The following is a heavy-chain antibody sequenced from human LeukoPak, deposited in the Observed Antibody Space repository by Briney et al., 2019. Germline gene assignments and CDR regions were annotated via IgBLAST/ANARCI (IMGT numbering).Heavy chain of an antibody. Sequence: PGGSLRLSCAASGFTISSYWMNWVRQAPGKGLEWVAVISYDGSNKYYADSVKGRFTISRDNSKNTLYLQMNSLRAEDTAVYYCAKDDYGDYVSYFDYWGQGTLVTVSS. D-gene: IGHD4-17*01. V-gene: IGHV3-30*18. CDR2: ISYDGSNK. CDR1: GFTISSYW. J-gene: IGHJ4*02. CDR3: AKDDYGDYVSYFDY.